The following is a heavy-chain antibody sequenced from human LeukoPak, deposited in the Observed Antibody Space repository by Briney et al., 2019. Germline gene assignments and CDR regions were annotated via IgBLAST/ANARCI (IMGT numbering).Heavy chain of an antibody. D-gene: IGHD5-12*01. CDR2: ISNDARNK. CDR3: VRDDRGYSGYHFDY. V-gene: IGHV3-30*14. CDR1: GFTFDSNV. Sequence: GGSLRLSCVASGFTFDSNVMNWVRQAPGKGLEWVAFISNDARNKNYPDSVEGRFTISRDNSKNTLYLQMNSLRAEDTAVYYCVRDDRGYSGYHFDYWGQGTLVTVSS. J-gene: IGHJ4*02.